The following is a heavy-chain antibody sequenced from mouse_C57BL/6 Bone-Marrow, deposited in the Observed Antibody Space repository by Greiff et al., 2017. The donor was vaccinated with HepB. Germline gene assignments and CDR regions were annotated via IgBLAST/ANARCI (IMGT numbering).Heavy chain of an antibody. D-gene: IGHD2-1*01. J-gene: IGHJ4*01. CDR1: GFTFSDYY. CDR2: ISNGGGST. CDR3: ARGPIYYGNYGYAMDY. V-gene: IGHV5-12*01. Sequence: EVKFEESGGGLVQPGGSLKLSCAASGFTFSDYYMYWVRQTPEKRLEWVAYISNGGGSTYYPDTVKGRFTISRDNAKNTLYLQMSRLKSEDTAMYYCARGPIYYGNYGYAMDYWGQGTSVTVSS.